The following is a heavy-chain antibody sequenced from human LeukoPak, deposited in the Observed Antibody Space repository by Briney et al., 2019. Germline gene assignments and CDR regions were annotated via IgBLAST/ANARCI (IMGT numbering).Heavy chain of an antibody. J-gene: IGHJ4*02. CDR2: INWNGGST. V-gene: IGHV3-20*04. D-gene: IGHD3-10*01. CDR1: GFTFDDYG. Sequence: GGSLRLSCAASGFTFDDYGMSWVRQAPGKGLEWVSAINWNGGSTGYADSVKGRFTISRDNAKNSLYLQMNSLRAEDTAVYYCARSLVLLWFGELSAFDYWGQGTLVTVSS. CDR3: ARSLVLLWFGELSAFDY.